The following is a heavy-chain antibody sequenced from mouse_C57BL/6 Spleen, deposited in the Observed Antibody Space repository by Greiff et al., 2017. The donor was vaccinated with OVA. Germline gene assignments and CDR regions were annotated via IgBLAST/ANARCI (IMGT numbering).Heavy chain of an antibody. CDR1: GYSFTDYN. D-gene: IGHD2-3*01. CDR2: INPNYGTT. CDR3: ARGGYDGILYFDY. V-gene: IGHV1-39*01. Sequence: VQLQQSGPELVKPGASVKISRKASGYSFTDYNMNWVKQSNGKSLEWIGVINPNYGTTSYNQKFKGKATLPVDQSSNTAYIQLNSLTSEDSAVYYCARGGYDGILYFDYWGQGTTLTVSS. J-gene: IGHJ2*01.